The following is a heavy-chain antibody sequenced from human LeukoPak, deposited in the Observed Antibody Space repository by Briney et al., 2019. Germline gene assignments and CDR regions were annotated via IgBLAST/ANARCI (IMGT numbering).Heavy chain of an antibody. D-gene: IGHD1-26*01. CDR1: GGSISSSSYY. V-gene: IGHV4-39*01. CDR3: ARLYSGSRPTNAFDI. J-gene: IGHJ3*02. CDR2: IYYSGST. Sequence: SETLSLTCTVSGGSISSSSYYWGWIRQPPGKGLEWIGSIYYSGSTYYNPSLKSRVTISVDTSKNQFSLKLSSVTAADTAGYYCARLYSGSRPTNAFDIWGQGTMVTVSS.